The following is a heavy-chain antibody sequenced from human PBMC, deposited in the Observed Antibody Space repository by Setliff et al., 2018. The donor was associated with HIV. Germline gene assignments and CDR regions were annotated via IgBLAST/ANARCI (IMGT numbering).Heavy chain of an antibody. CDR3: ARDLASKAFDY. CDR1: RYSFTAYY. V-gene: IGHV1-2*02. J-gene: IGHJ4*02. CDR2: INPDSGGT. Sequence: ASVKVSCKSSRYSFTAYYIHWVRQAPGQGLEWMGWINPDSGGTKYAQKFQGRVTMSRDTSISTAYVELNSLKSDDTAVYYCARDLASKAFDYWGQGTLVTVSS.